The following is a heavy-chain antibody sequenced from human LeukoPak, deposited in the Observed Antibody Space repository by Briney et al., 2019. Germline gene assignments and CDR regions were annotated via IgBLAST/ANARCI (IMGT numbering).Heavy chain of an antibody. CDR2: IYNDGST. CDR3: ARQSGNYVYFDY. Sequence: PGGSLRLSCAASGLTVSSSYMSWVRQAPGKGLEWVSIIYNDGSTYYADSMKGRFTISRDNSKNTLYLQMSSLSAEDTAVYYCARQSGNYVYFDYWGQGTLVTVSS. J-gene: IGHJ4*02. D-gene: IGHD1-26*01. CDR1: GLTVSSSY. V-gene: IGHV3-53*01.